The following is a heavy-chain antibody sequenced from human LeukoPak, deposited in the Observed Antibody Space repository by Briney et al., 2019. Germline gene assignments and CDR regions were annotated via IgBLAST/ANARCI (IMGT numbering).Heavy chain of an antibody. CDR1: GYRFTSYW. D-gene: IGHD3-16*02. CDR3: ARHLDYDYVWGSYRRYYFDY. V-gene: IGHV5-51*01. CDR2: IYPGDSDT. Sequence: PGASLKTSFKGSGYRFTSYWIGWVRPMPGKGLEWMGIIYPGDSDTRYSPSFQGQVTISADKSISTAYLQWSSLKASDTAMYYCARHLDYDYVWGSYRRYYFDYWGQGTVVTVSS. J-gene: IGHJ4*02.